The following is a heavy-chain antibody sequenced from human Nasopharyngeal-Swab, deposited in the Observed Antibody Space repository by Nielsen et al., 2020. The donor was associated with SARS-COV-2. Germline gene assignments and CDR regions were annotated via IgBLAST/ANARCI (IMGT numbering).Heavy chain of an antibody. Sequence: ASVKASCKASGYTFTTYSISWVRQAPGQGLEWMGWISTYNGQTDYAQRLQGRVTMTTDTSTGTAYMALRTLKSDDTAVYYCARGRVADGAFDIWGQGTMVTVSS. CDR2: ISTYNGQT. J-gene: IGHJ3*02. V-gene: IGHV1-18*01. CDR1: GYTFTTYS. CDR3: ARGRVADGAFDI. D-gene: IGHD3-3*01.